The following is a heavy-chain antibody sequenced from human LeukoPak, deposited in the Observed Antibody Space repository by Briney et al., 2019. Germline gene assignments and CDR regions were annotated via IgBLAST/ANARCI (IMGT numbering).Heavy chain of an antibody. Sequence: SAKVSCKASGGTFSSYALTWVRQAPGQGLEWMGRIIPILGVANFAQKFQGRVTITADTSTGTAYMELSSLRFEDTAVYYCARGNTALVVEYNYYAMDVWGQGTTVTVSS. D-gene: IGHD5-18*01. CDR2: IIPILGVA. V-gene: IGHV1-69*04. J-gene: IGHJ6*02. CDR1: GGTFSSYA. CDR3: ARGNTALVVEYNYYAMDV.